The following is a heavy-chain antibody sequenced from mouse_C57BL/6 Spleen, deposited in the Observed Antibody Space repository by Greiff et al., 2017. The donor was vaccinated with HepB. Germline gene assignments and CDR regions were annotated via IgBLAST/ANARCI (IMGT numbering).Heavy chain of an antibody. D-gene: IGHD2-3*01. J-gene: IGHJ2*01. CDR2: IYPGSGNT. CDR1: GYSFTSYY. Sequence: VKLQESGPELVKPGASVKISCKASGYSFTSYYIHWVKQRPGQGLEWIGWIYPGSGNTKYNEKFKGKATLTADTSSSTAYMQLSSLTSEDSAVYYCARCHDGYYYYFDYWGQGTTLTVSS. CDR3: ARCHDGYYYYFDY. V-gene: IGHV1-66*01.